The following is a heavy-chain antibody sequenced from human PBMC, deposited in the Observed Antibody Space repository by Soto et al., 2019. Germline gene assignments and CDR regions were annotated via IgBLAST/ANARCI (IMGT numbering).Heavy chain of an antibody. Sequence: GGSLRLSCAASGISFADAWMSWVRQVPGRGLEWVGRIKSKIHGGTTDYAAPVKGRFTISRDDSKNTLYLQINSLKTEDTAVYYCSPDSRPLDWSYYYYGMDVWGPGTTVTVSS. D-gene: IGHD3-3*01. J-gene: IGHJ6*02. CDR2: IKSKIHGGTT. CDR3: SPDSRPLDWSYYYYGMDV. CDR1: GISFADAW. V-gene: IGHV3-15*01.